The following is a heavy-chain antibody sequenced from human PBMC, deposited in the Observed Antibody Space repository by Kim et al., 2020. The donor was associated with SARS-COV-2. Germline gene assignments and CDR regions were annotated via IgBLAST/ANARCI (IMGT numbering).Heavy chain of an antibody. J-gene: IGHJ6*02. CDR1: GFTFGDYA. D-gene: IGHD3-16*01. CDR3: AKTLTAIYYYYGMDV. Sequence: SLRLSCTASGFTFGDYAMHLVRQAPEKGLEWVSGLSWNSGSIGYADSVRGRFTISRDNAKNSLYLQMNSLRPEDTALYYCAKTLTAIYYYYGMDVWGQGTTVTVSS. V-gene: IGHV3-9*01. CDR2: LSWNSGSI.